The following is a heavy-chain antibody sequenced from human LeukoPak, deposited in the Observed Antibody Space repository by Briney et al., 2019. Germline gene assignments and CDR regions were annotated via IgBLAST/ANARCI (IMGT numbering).Heavy chain of an antibody. V-gene: IGHV1-2*02. CDR2: IKPNSGST. CDR3: ARSHYDSSGYDDY. CDR1: GYTFTGYY. J-gene: IGHJ4*02. D-gene: IGHD3-22*01. Sequence: ASVKVSCKASGYTFTGYYMHWVRQVPGQGLEWLGWIKPNSGSTNYAQRFQGRVTMTRDTSISTAYMELSRLRSDDTAVYYCARSHYDSSGYDDYWGQGTLVTVSS.